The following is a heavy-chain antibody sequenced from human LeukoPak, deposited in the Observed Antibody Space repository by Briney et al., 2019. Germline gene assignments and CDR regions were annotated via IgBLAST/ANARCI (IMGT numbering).Heavy chain of an antibody. Sequence: SETLSLTCTVSGYSIGSGYYWDWIRQTPGKGLEWVGSIHHSGATYYNPSLKSRVTISMDSPRDQFSLTLSSATAADTALYFCARHPPRPTWDFDYWSQGTLVIVSS. CDR3: ARHPPRPTWDFDY. V-gene: IGHV4-38-2*02. J-gene: IGHJ4*02. D-gene: IGHD1-26*01. CDR1: GYSIGSGYY. CDR2: IHHSGAT.